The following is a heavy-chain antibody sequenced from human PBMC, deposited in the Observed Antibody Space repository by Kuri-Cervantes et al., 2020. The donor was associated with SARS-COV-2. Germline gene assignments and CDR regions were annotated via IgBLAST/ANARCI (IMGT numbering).Heavy chain of an antibody. V-gene: IGHV4-61*01. CDR3: ARDRGAFWGMGDY. Sequence: SETLSLTCTVSGGSISSFTYYWSWFRQPPGKGLEWIGYISYSGSTNYNPSLKSRVTMSVDTSKNQFSLKLNSVTAADTAVYYCARDRGAFWGMGDYWGQGTLVTVSS. CDR1: GGSISSFTYY. D-gene: IGHD3-10*01. CDR2: ISYSGST. J-gene: IGHJ4*02.